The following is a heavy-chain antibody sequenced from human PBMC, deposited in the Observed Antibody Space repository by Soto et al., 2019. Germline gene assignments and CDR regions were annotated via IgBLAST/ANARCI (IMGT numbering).Heavy chain of an antibody. CDR1: GGSISSGGSY. Sequence: PSETLSLTCPVSGGSISSGGSYWSWIRQHPGKGLEWIGYIYYSGSTYYNPFLKSRVTISVDTSKNQFSLKLSAVTAADTAVYYCARAVVVTTTPGGFDIWGQGTMVTVSS. J-gene: IGHJ3*02. D-gene: IGHD3-22*01. V-gene: IGHV4-31*03. CDR2: IYYSGST. CDR3: ARAVVVTTTPGGFDI.